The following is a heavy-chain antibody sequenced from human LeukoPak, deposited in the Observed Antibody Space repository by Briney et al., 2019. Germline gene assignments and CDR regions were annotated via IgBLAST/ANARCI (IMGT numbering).Heavy chain of an antibody. J-gene: IGHJ3*02. Sequence: SETLSLTCTVSGYSISSGYYWGWIRQPPGKGLEWIGNIYHSGSTYYNPSLKSRVTISVDTSKNQFSLKLSSVTAADTAVYYCASHYTYYDFWSGITGAFDIWGQGTMVTVSS. D-gene: IGHD3-3*01. CDR2: IYHSGST. CDR3: ASHYTYYDFWSGITGAFDI. CDR1: GYSISSGYY. V-gene: IGHV4-38-2*02.